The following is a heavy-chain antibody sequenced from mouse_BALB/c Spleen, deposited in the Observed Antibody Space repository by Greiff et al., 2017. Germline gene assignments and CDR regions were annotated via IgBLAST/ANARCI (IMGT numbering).Heavy chain of an antibody. J-gene: IGHJ3*01. CDR2: ISSGGSYT. V-gene: IGHV5-9-3*01. CDR1: GFTFSSYA. Sequence: EVKVVESGGGLVKPGGSLKLSCAASGFTFSSYAMSWVRQTPEKRLEWVATISSGGSYTYYPDSVKGRFTISRDNAKNTLYLQMSSLRSEDTAMYYCARDDYDGPPFAYWGQGTLVTVSA. CDR3: ARDDYDGPPFAY. D-gene: IGHD2-4*01.